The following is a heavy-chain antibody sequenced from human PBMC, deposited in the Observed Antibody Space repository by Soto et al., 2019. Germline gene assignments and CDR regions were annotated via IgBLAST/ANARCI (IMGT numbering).Heavy chain of an antibody. CDR2: IWYDGSNK. D-gene: IGHD2-2*01. V-gene: IGHV3-33*01. J-gene: IGHJ4*02. Sequence: PGGSLRLSCAASGFTFSSYGMHWVRQAPGKGLEWVAVIWYDGSNKYYADSVKGRFTISRDNSKNTLYLQMNSLRAEDTAVYYCARDQEGVVVPAAMLGYWGQGTLVTVSS. CDR1: GFTFSSYG. CDR3: ARDQEGVVVPAAMLGY.